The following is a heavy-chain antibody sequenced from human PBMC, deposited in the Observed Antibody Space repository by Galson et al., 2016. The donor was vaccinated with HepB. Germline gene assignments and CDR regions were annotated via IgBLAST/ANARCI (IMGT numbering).Heavy chain of an antibody. J-gene: IGHJ6*02. CDR2: IFYSGSP. V-gene: IGHV4-30-4*01. CDR1: GASMRTGDYY. CDR3: ARGGRFYFYGMDV. Sequence: LSLTCTVSGASMRTGDYYWTWIRQPPGKGLELIGYIFYSGSPYYNPSLKSRASISADMSNKQFSLKLSSVSAADTAVYFCARGGRFYFYGMDVWGQGTTVTVSS. D-gene: IGHD3-16*01.